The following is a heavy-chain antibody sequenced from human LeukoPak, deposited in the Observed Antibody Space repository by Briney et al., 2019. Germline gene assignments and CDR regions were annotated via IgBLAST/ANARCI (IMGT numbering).Heavy chain of an antibody. J-gene: IGHJ4*02. D-gene: IGHD6-19*01. CDR3: ARLAVGGWDVRH. CDR2: IYSGGGT. CDR1: GFTVSSNY. Sequence: GGSLKLSCAASGFTVSSNYMNWVRQAPGKGLEWVSIIYSGGGTYYADSVNGRFTISRDNSKNTLYLQMNSLRAEDTAVYYCARLAVGGWDVRHWGQGTLVTVSS. V-gene: IGHV3-66*01.